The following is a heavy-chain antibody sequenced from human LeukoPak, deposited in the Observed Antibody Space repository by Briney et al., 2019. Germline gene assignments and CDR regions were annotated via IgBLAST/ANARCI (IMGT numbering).Heavy chain of an antibody. CDR1: GFTFSSNW. CDR3: ARDRYCSGGSCSTFQH. Sequence: PGGSLRLSCAASGFTFSSNWMHWVRQAPGKGQVWVSRINSDGSSTSYADSVKDRFTISRDNTKNTLYLQMNSLRAEDTAVYYCARDRYCSGGSCSTFQHWGQGTLVSIPS. CDR2: INSDGSST. J-gene: IGHJ1*01. V-gene: IGHV3-74*01. D-gene: IGHD2-15*01.